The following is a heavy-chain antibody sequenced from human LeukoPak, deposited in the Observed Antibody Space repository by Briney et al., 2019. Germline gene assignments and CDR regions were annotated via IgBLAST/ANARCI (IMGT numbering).Heavy chain of an antibody. CDR1: GGPINSYY. J-gene: IGHJ4*02. CDR3: ARDRTYGGRFFDS. V-gene: IGHV4-59*01. Sequence: PSETLSLTCTVSGGPINSYYWNWIRQPPGKGLEGIGNIYYNGSTNYNASLKSRVTISVDRSKNQFSLKLSSVTAADTAVYYCARDRTYGGRFFDSWGQGTLVTVSS. CDR2: IYYNGST. D-gene: IGHD4/OR15-4a*01.